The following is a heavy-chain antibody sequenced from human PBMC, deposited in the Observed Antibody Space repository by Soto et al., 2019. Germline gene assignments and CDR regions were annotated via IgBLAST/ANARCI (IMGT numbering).Heavy chain of an antibody. CDR2: ISYDGGHK. CDR1: EFTFSSYA. D-gene: IGHD4-4*01. Sequence: QVQLVESGGGVVHPERSLRLSCSASEFTFSSYAMHWVRQAPGKGLEWVAGISYDGGHKFYGDSVRGRFTISRDSSRTTVLLQVNGLRPEHTAACCCARVKTDYSNACGRFFFYGMDVWGQGTTVTVSS. J-gene: IGHJ6*02. V-gene: IGHV3-30-3*01. CDR3: ARVKTDYSNACGRFFFYGMDV.